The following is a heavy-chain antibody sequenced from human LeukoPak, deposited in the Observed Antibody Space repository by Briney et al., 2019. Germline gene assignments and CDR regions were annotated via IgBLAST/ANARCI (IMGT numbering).Heavy chain of an antibody. D-gene: IGHD3-10*01. CDR1: TFTFSSYG. Sequence: GGSLRLSCAASTFTFSSYGTHWVRQAPGKGLEWVAAIWYDGSNKYYADSVKGRFTISRDNSKNTLDVQMNSLIAEDTAVYYCARVPYCYGSGIWGYFDYWGQGTLVTVSS. J-gene: IGHJ4*02. CDR2: IWYDGSNK. V-gene: IGHV3-33*01. CDR3: ARVPYCYGSGIWGYFDY.